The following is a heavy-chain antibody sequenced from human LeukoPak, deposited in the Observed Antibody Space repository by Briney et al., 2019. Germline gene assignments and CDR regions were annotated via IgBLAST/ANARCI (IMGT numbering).Heavy chain of an antibody. D-gene: IGHD2-15*01. V-gene: IGHV4-59*01. J-gene: IGHJ4*02. CDR3: ARGESYSRPFDY. CDR1: GGSISSYY. Sequence: SETLSLTCTVSGGSISSYYWSWIRQPPGKGLEWIGYIYYSGSTNYNPSLKSRVTISVDTSKNRFSLKLSSVTAADTAVYYCARGESYSRPFDYWGQGTLVTVSS. CDR2: IYYSGST.